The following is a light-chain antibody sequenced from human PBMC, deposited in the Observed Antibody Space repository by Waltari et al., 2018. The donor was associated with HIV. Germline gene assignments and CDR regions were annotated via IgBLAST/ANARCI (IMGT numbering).Light chain of an antibody. Sequence: QSALTPPPPSSGPPGPPAPIACTATRSDVHGSSSAPWYQQHPGKAPKVMIYEGSKRPSGVPDRFSGANSANTASLTVSALQDEDEADYYCSSYAGSNNLVFGGGTKLTVL. V-gene: IGLV2-8*01. J-gene: IGLJ2*01. CDR3: SSYAGSNNLV. CDR1: RSDVHGSSS. CDR2: EGS.